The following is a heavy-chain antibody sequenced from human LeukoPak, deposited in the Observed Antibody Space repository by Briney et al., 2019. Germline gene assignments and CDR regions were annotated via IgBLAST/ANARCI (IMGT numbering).Heavy chain of an antibody. CDR2: IYSGGST. J-gene: IGHJ4*02. V-gene: IGHV3-53*01. CDR1: WFTVSSNY. CDR3: ARGPDVDGYIHAPFDY. D-gene: IGHD5-24*01. Sequence: PPGGSLRLSCAASWFTVSSNYMSWVRQAPGKGLEWVSVIYSGGSTYYADSVEGRFTISRDNSKSMLFLQMNSLRADDTAVYYCARGPDVDGYIHAPFDYWGQGALVTVSS.